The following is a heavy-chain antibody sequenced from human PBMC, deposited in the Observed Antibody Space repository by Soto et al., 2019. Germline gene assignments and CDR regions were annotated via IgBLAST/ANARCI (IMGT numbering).Heavy chain of an antibody. CDR3: AHSKYSRSSFDY. D-gene: IGHD6-6*01. J-gene: IGHJ4*02. Sequence: SGPTLVNPTQTLTLTCTFSGFSLSTSDVGVGWIRQPPGKALEWLAIIYWDDDKRYSPSLKSRLTITKDTSKNQVVLTVANMDPVDTATYYCAHSKYSRSSFDYWGQGTLVTVSS. V-gene: IGHV2-5*02. CDR1: GFSLSTSDVG. CDR2: IYWDDDK.